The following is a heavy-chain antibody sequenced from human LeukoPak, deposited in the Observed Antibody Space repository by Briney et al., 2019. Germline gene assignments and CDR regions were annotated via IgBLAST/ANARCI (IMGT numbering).Heavy chain of an antibody. CDR3: ARRSSSWYVHGMDV. J-gene: IGHJ6*02. CDR1: GGSISSYY. V-gene: IGHV4-59*08. D-gene: IGHD6-13*01. Sequence: SETLSLTCTVSGGSISSYYWSWIRQPPGKGLEWIGYIYYSGSTNYNPSLKSRVTISVDASKNQFSLKLSSVTAADTAVYYCARRSSSWYVHGMDVWGQGTTVTVSS. CDR2: IYYSGST.